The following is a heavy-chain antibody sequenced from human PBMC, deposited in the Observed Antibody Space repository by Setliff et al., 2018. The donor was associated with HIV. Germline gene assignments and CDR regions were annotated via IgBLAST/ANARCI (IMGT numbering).Heavy chain of an antibody. J-gene: IGHJ3*02. CDR2: FHHSGSA. V-gene: IGHV4-38-2*01. D-gene: IGHD3-22*01. Sequence: TLSLPCAVSGYSISTAYYWAWIRQSPGKGLEWIGGFHHSGSAHYNPSLKSRVTISGQTPKNQFSLTLTSVTAADTAIYYCARQGAGYYYDSSDYYTGNGFDMWGQGTMVTVSS. CDR3: ARQGAGYYYDSSDYYTGNGFDM. CDR1: GYSISTAYY.